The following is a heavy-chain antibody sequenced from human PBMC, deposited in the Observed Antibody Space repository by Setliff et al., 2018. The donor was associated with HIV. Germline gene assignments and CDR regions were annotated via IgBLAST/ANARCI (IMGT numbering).Heavy chain of an antibody. CDR2: IYSSGRT. D-gene: IGHD3-22*01. J-gene: IGHJ3*02. V-gene: IGHV4-4*09. CDR1: GGPISGYY. CDR3: VRHGYYYDFIDI. Sequence: PSETLSLTCTVSGGPISGYYWSWIRQSPGKGLEWIGYIYSSGRTNFNPSLKSRVTLSIDTSKNQFSLNLTSMTAADTAVYFCVRHGYYYDFIDIWGQGTVVTVSS.